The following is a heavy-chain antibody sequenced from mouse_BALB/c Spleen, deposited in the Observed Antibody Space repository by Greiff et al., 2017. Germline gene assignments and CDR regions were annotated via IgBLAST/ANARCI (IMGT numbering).Heavy chain of an antibody. D-gene: IGHD1-1*01. CDR1: GFTFSSFG. Sequence: EVKLQESGGGLVQPGGSRKLSCAASGFTFSSFGMHWVRQAPEKGLEWVAYISSGSSTIYYADTVKGRFTISRDNPKNTLFLQMTSLRSEDTAMYYCARGSSYHWYFDVWGAGTTVTVSS. CDR3: ARGSSYHWYFDV. CDR2: ISSGSSTI. J-gene: IGHJ1*01. V-gene: IGHV5-17*02.